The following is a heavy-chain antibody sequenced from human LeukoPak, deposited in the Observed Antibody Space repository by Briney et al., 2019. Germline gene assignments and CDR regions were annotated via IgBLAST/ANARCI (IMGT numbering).Heavy chain of an antibody. V-gene: IGHV3-43*02. D-gene: IGHD5-24*01. CDR3: AKERDGHKDGFDY. Sequence: GGSLRLSCTVSGFTVSSNSMSWVRQAPGKGLEWVSFVTRQGSTTNYADSVRGRFTISRDNSKNSLFLQMNTLKTDDTALYYCAKERDGHKDGFDYWGQGTLVTVSS. J-gene: IGHJ4*02. CDR1: GFTVSSNS. CDR2: VTRQGSTT.